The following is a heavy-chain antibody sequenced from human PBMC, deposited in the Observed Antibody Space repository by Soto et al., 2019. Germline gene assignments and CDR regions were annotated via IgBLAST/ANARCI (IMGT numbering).Heavy chain of an antibody. Sequence: QVQLVQSGAEVKKPGSSVKVSCKASGGTFSSYAISWVRQAPGQGLEWMGGIIPIFGTANYAQKFQGRVTITADESTSTAYMELISLRSEDTAVYYCAREEVDRGLRFPMVGMVVWGQGTTVTVSS. CDR1: GGTFSSYA. V-gene: IGHV1-69*12. D-gene: IGHD4-17*01. J-gene: IGHJ6*02. CDR3: AREEVDRGLRFPMVGMVV. CDR2: IIPIFGTA.